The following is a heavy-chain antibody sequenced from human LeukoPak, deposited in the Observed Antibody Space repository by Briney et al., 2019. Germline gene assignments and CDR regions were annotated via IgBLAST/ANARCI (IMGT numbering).Heavy chain of an antibody. CDR2: IYHSGST. CDR1: GYSISSGYY. Sequence: PSETLSLTCTVSGYSISSGYYWGWIRQPPGKGLEWIGSIYHSGSTYYNPSLKSRVTISVDTSKNQFSLKLSSVTAADTAVYYCARVGLLQTPDPWGQGTLVTVSS. V-gene: IGHV4-38-2*02. D-gene: IGHD2-15*01. J-gene: IGHJ5*02. CDR3: ARVGLLQTPDP.